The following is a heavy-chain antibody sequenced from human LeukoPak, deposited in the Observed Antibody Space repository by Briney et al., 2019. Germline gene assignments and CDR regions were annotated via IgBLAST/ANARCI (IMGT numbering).Heavy chain of an antibody. CDR3: ARGLGFIPRRPYYFDY. V-gene: IGHV1-46*01. D-gene: IGHD3-16*01. Sequence: GASVKVSCKASGYTFTSYYMQWLRQAPGQGLEWMGIINPSGGSTSYAQKFQGRVTMTRDTSTSTVYMELSSLRSEDTAVYYCARGLGFIPRRPYYFDYWGQGTLVTVSS. J-gene: IGHJ4*02. CDR2: INPSGGST. CDR1: GYTFTSYY.